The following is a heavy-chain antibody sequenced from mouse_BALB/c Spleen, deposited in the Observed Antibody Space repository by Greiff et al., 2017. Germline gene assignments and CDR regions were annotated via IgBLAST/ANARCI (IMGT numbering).Heavy chain of an antibody. V-gene: IGHV1-9*01. CDR2: ILPGSGST. CDR3: ARRGTTGVVDY. D-gene: IGHD1-1*01. CDR1: GYTFSSYW. Sequence: QVQLKESGAELMKPGASVKISCKATGYTFSSYWIEWVKQRPGHGLEWIGEILPGSGSTNYNEKFKGKATFTADTSSNTAYMQLSSLTSEDSAVYYCARRGTTGVVDYWGQGTTLTVSS. J-gene: IGHJ2*01.